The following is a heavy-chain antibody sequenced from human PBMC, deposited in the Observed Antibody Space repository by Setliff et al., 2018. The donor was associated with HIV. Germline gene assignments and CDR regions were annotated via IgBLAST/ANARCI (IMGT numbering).Heavy chain of an antibody. J-gene: IGHJ4*02. CDR3: ARGQGDHFGVVTLIDH. V-gene: IGHV4-34*01. CDR1: GESFSGFH. Sequence: KTSETLSLTCAIYGESFSGFHWTWIRHSPGKGLEWIGEINHSRGSNHNPSLKSRVTISADTSKNQFSLKLSSVTAADTAVYYCARGQGDHFGVVTLIDHWGQGTLVTVSS. CDR2: INHSRGS. D-gene: IGHD3-3*01.